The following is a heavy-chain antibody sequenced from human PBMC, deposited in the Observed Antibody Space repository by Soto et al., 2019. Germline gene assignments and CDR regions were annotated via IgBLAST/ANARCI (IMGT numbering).Heavy chain of an antibody. D-gene: IGHD3-16*01. CDR2: IYPGDSDT. Sequence: GSLKISCKGSGYSFSNYWIGWVRQMPGKGLEWMGIIYPGDSDTRYSPSFQGQVTISADKSISTAYLQWSSLKASDTAMYYCATQVHAYYPSKYYYGMDVWGQGPTVTVSS. J-gene: IGHJ6*02. CDR3: ATQVHAYYPSKYYYGMDV. V-gene: IGHV5-51*01. CDR1: GYSFSNYW.